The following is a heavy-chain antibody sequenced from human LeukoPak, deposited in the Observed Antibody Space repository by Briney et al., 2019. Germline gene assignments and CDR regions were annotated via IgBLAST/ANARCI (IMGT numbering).Heavy chain of an antibody. CDR3: ARDRGWYELGCYFDY. Sequence: PGGSLRLSCAASGFTFSSYAMHWVRQAPGKGLEWVAVISYDGSNKYYADSVKGRFTISRDNSKNTLYLQMNSLRAEDTAVYYCARDRGWYELGCYFDYWGQGTLVTVSS. CDR2: ISYDGSNK. J-gene: IGHJ4*02. CDR1: GFTFSSYA. V-gene: IGHV3-30-3*01. D-gene: IGHD6-19*01.